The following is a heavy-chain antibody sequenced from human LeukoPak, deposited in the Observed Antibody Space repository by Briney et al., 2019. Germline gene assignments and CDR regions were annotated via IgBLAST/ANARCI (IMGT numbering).Heavy chain of an antibody. CDR1: GGSISSYY. Sequence: SETLSLTCTVSGGSISSYYWSWIRQPPGKGLEWIGYIYYSGSTNYNPSLKSRVPISVDTSKNQFSLKLSSVTAADTAVYYCASTSKGHPYGDSNWFDPWGQGTLVTVSS. J-gene: IGHJ5*02. CDR3: ASTSKGHPYGDSNWFDP. CDR2: IYYSGST. V-gene: IGHV4-59*01. D-gene: IGHD4-17*01.